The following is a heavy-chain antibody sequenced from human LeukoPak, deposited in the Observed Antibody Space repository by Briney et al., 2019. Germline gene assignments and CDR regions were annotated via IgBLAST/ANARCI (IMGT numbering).Heavy chain of an antibody. J-gene: IGHJ6*02. CDR2: IYYSGST. CDR1: GGSISSSSYY. Sequence: SETLSLTCTVSGGSISSSSYYWGWIRQPPGKGLEWIGSIYYSGSTYYNPSLKSRVTISVDTSKNQFSLKLSSVTAADTAVYYCARGLGYCSGGTCYSPYYGLDVWGQGTTVTVSS. D-gene: IGHD2-15*01. V-gene: IGHV4-39*07. CDR3: ARGLGYCSGGTCYSPYYGLDV.